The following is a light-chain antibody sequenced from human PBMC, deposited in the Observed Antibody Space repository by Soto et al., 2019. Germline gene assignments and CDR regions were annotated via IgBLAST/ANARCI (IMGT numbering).Light chain of an antibody. V-gene: IGLV2-11*01. Sequence: QSVLTQPRSVSGSPGQSVTISCTGTSSDVGGYNYFSWYQQHPGKAPKLMIYDVSKWPSGVPDRFSGSKSGNTASLTISGLQAEDEADYYCCSYAGNSLWVFGGGTKVTVL. CDR1: SSDVGGYNY. J-gene: IGLJ3*02. CDR3: CSYAGNSLWV. CDR2: DVS.